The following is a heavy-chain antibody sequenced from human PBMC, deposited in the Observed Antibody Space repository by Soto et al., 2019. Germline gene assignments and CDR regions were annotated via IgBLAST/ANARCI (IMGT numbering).Heavy chain of an antibody. D-gene: IGHD4-17*01. J-gene: IGHJ5*02. CDR2: IYPGNSDA. CDR3: ARHGFYGDYASNYFDP. CDR1: GYNFATYW. V-gene: IGHV5-51*01. Sequence: VDSLKFSCQASGYNFATYWIAWVRQMPGKGLEYMGIIYPGNSDARYSPSFQGQVTFSADKSISTAYLHWSSLKASDTDMYYCARHGFYGDYASNYFDPWGQGTLVTVS.